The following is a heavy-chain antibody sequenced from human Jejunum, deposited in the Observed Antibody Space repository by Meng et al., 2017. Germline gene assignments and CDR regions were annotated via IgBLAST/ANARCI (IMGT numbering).Heavy chain of an antibody. Sequence: SETLSLTCPVSGFSISSGYYWGWIRQPPGKGLEWIGKICHSGSTYQNPSLKNRLSLSVDMSKNHFSLKVGSVTATDTAVYYCARVLDTDQIHLYHFDNWGQGTLVTVSS. CDR2: ICHSGST. V-gene: IGHV4-38-2*02. J-gene: IGHJ4*02. CDR1: GFSISSGYY. D-gene: IGHD2-2*01. CDR3: ARVLDTDQIHLYHFDN.